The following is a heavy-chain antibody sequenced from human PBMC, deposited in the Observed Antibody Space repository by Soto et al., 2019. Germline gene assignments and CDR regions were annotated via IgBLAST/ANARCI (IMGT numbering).Heavy chain of an antibody. V-gene: IGHV4-59*01. CDR1: VGAITASY. Sequence: SETLSLTCTVSVGAITASYWIWIRRPPGKGLEWFAYIYDTGISGYTPSTSYNPSLKSRVTMSVDTSKSQFSLKLTSVNAADTAVYYCARGEDAFFYYGLDVWGQGITVTVSS. CDR3: ARGEDAFFYYGLDV. J-gene: IGHJ6*02. CDR2: IYDTGISGYTPST.